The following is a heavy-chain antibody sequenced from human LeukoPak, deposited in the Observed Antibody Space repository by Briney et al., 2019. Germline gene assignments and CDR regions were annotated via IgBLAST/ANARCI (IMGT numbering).Heavy chain of an antibody. CDR3: AKDIKGYSSAYALDV. D-gene: IGHD5-18*01. V-gene: IGHV3-43*02. CDR2: ISGDGGDA. CDR1: GFTLDDSA. J-gene: IGHJ6*02. Sequence: GGSLRLSCAASGFTLDDSAMHWVRQAPGKGLEWLSYISGDGGDAYYADSVKGRFTISRDNSKNSLYLQMNSLRTEDSALYYCAKDIKGYSSAYALDVWGRGTTVTVSS.